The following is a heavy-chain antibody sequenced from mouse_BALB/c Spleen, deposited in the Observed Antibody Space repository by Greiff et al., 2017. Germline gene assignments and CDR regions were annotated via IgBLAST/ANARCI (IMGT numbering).Heavy chain of an antibody. J-gene: IGHJ2*01. Sequence: EVKLVESGGGLVQPGGSRKLSCAASGFTFSSFGMHWVRQAPEKGLEWVAYISSGSSTIYYADTVKGRFTISRDNPKNTLFLQMTSLRSEDTAMYYCARSGGYYPCDYWGQGTTLTVSS. CDR3: ARSGGYYPCDY. D-gene: IGHD2-3*01. CDR2: ISSGSSTI. CDR1: GFTFSSFG. V-gene: IGHV5-17*02.